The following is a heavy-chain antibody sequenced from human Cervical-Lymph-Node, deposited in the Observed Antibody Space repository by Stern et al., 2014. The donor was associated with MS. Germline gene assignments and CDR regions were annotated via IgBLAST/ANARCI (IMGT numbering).Heavy chain of an antibody. CDR3: ARMIGAESDS. CDR2: IYSDDSSI. Sequence: EVQLVESGGGLVQPGGSLRLSCVASGFTFSNSWMHWARQAPGKGLVWVSRIYSDDSSISYADSVKGRFTISRDNARNTLYLQMSSLSAEDTAVYYCARMIGAESDSWGQGNLVTVSS. CDR1: GFTFSNSW. D-gene: IGHD3-10*01. J-gene: IGHJ4*02. V-gene: IGHV3-74*02.